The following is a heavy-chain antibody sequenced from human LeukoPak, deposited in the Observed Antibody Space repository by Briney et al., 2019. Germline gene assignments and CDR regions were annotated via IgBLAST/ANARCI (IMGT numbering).Heavy chain of an antibody. CDR1: GSTFSTYP. Sequence: GESLRLSCTASGSTFSTYPMTWVRQAPGQGLEWVSAISGNSVTIYYADSVKGRFTISRDNSKNTLYLQMYSLRAEDTAVYYCAKILSGTYSFDLWGQGTLVTVSS. J-gene: IGHJ4*02. CDR2: ISGNSVTI. CDR3: AKILSGTYSFDL. D-gene: IGHD1-26*01. V-gene: IGHV3-23*01.